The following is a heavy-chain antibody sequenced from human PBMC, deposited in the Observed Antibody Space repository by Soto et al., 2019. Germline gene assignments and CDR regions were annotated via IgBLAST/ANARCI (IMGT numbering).Heavy chain of an antibody. Sequence: SVKVSCKASGGTFSNYEINWVRQAPGQGLEWMGRIIPILGITHYAQKFQGRVTIAADKSTTTVYMELSSLRFEDTAIYFCARAHTLVDAFDIWGQGTMVTVSS. J-gene: IGHJ3*02. V-gene: IGHV1-69*04. CDR3: ARAHTLVDAFDI. CDR1: GGTFSNYE. CDR2: IIPILGIT. D-gene: IGHD6-13*01.